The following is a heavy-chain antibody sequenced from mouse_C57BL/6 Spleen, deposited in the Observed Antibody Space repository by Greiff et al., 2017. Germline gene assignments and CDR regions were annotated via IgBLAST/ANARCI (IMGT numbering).Heavy chain of an antibody. J-gene: IGHJ4*01. D-gene: IGHD1-1*01. Sequence: VQLKESGPELVKPGASVKISCKASGYSFTGYYMHWVKQSHGNILDWIGYINPYNGVSSYNQKFKGKATLTVDKSSSTAYMELRSLTSEDSAVYYCARSADYYGPYAMDYWGQGTSVTVSS. CDR3: ARSADYYGPYAMDY. CDR2: INPYNGVS. CDR1: GYSFTGYY. V-gene: IGHV1-31*01.